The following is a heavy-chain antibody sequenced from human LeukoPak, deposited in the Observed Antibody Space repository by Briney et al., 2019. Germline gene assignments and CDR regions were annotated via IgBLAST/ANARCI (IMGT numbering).Heavy chain of an antibody. D-gene: IGHD2-15*01. Sequence: PSETLSLTCAVYGLSFSGYYWSWIRQPPGKGLEWIGEINHSGSTNYNPSLKSRVTISVDTSKNQFSLKLSSVTAADTAVYYCSRGRGEDIVVVVAVYFDYWGQGTLVTVSS. J-gene: IGHJ4*02. CDR1: GLSFSGYY. V-gene: IGHV4-34*01. CDR3: SRGRGEDIVVVVAVYFDY. CDR2: INHSGST.